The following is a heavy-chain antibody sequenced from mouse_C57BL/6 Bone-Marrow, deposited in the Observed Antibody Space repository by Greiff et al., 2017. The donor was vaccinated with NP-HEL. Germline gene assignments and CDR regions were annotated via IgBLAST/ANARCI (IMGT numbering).Heavy chain of an antibody. CDR1: GYTFTSYW. J-gene: IGHJ3*01. CDR2: IDPSDSYT. CDR3: AVYGNLAY. D-gene: IGHD2-10*02. Sequence: QVQLQQPGAELVMPGASVKLSCKASGYTFTSYWMHWVKQRPGQGLEWIGEIDPSDSYTNYNQKFKGKSTLTVDKSSSTAYMQLSSLTSEDSAVYYCAVYGNLAYWGQWTLVTVSA. V-gene: IGHV1-69*01.